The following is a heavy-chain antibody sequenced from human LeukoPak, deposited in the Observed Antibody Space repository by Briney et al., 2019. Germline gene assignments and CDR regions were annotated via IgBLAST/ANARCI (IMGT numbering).Heavy chain of an antibody. J-gene: IGHJ5*02. Sequence: PSETLSLTCTVSGGSISSSTYYWGWIRQPPGKGLEWIASIYYTGSTNYNPSLKSRVTISVDTSKNQFSLKLSSVTAADTAVYYCARSRKYGAVTTYPWFDPWGPGTLVIVSS. CDR1: GGSISSSTYY. D-gene: IGHD4-17*01. CDR2: IYYTGST. V-gene: IGHV4-39*01. CDR3: ARSRKYGAVTTYPWFDP.